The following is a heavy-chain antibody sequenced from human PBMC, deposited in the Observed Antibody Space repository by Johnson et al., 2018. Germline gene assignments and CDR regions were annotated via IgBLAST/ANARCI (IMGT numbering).Heavy chain of an antibody. J-gene: IGHJ6*02. CDR2: IYYSGST. CDR3: ARLPIGSHNIPRSYSYYYGMDV. D-gene: IGHD5/OR15-5a*01. Sequence: LQESGPGLVKPSETLSLTCTVSGGSISSSSYYWGWIRQPPGKGLEWIGSIYYSGSTYYNPSLKSRVTISVDTSKNQFSLKLSSVTAADTAVYYCARLPIGSHNIPRSYSYYYGMDVWGQGTTVTVSS. V-gene: IGHV4-39*01. CDR1: GGSISSSSYY.